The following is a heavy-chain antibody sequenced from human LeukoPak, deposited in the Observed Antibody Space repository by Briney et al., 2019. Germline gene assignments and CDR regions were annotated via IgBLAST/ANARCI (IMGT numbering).Heavy chain of an antibody. CDR2: ISDSGDST. V-gene: IGHV3-23*01. Sequence: PGGSLRLSCAASGFSFAGYGMSWVRRAPGKGLEWVSVISDSGDSTNYADSVKGRFTISRDNSMNTLDLQMNSLSAEDTAIYYCAKDLYSYGGGLFDYWGQGTLVTVSP. J-gene: IGHJ4*02. CDR3: AKDLYSYGGGLFDY. D-gene: IGHD5-18*01. CDR1: GFSFAGYG.